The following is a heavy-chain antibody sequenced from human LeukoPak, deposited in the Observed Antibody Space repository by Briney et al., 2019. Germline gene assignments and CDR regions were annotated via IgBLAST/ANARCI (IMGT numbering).Heavy chain of an antibody. Sequence: SETLSLTCAVYGGSFSGYYWSWIRQPPGEGVEWIGSIYYSGSTYYNLSLKSRVTISVDTSKNQFSLKLSSVTAADTAVYYCARVLGYCSGGSCYGYFDYWGQGTLVTVSS. CDR2: IYYSGST. J-gene: IGHJ4*02. D-gene: IGHD2-15*01. V-gene: IGHV4-34*01. CDR1: GGSFSGYY. CDR3: ARVLGYCSGGSCYGYFDY.